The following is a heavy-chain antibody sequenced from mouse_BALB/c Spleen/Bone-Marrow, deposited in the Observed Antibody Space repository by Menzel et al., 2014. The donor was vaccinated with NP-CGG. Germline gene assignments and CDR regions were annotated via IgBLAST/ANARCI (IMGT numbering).Heavy chain of an antibody. Sequence: QVQLQQSGPGLVAPSQSLSISCTVSGFSLTSYGVHWVRQPPGQGLEWLGAIWAGGSTSYNSALMSRLRINKDNSKSQVFLKMNSLQTDDTAMYYCAREGRGYYGSSGAAMDYWGQGTTVTVSS. V-gene: IGHV2-9*02. D-gene: IGHD1-1*01. J-gene: IGHJ4*01. CDR1: GFSLTSYG. CDR2: IWAGGST. CDR3: AREGRGYYGSSGAAMDY.